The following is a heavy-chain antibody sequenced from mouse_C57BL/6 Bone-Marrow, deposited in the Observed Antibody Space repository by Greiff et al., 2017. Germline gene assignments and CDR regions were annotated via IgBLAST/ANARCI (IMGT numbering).Heavy chain of an antibody. CDR1: GYTFTSYT. V-gene: IGHV1-4*01. CDR3: ARLGGLRQYYFDY. J-gene: IGHJ2*01. Sequence: QVQLKQSGAELARPGASVKMSCKASGYTFTSYTMHWVKQRPGKGLEWIGYINPSSGDTKYNQKFKDKATLTADKSSSTAYMQLSSLTSEDSAVYYCARLGGLRQYYFDYWGTGTTLTVSS. D-gene: IGHD3-2*02. CDR2: INPSSGDT.